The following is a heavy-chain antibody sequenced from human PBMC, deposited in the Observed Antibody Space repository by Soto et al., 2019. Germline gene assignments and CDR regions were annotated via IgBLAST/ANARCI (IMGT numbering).Heavy chain of an antibody. D-gene: IGHD1-26*01. V-gene: IGHV3-30*18. J-gene: IGHJ3*02. CDR1: GFTFSSYG. Sequence: QVQLVESGGGVVQPGRSLRLSCAASGFTFSSYGMHWVRQAPGKGLEWVAVISYDGSNKYYADSVKGRFTISRDNSKNTLYLQMNSLRAEDTAVYYCAKSGPNGAFDIWGQGTMVTVSS. CDR3: AKSGPNGAFDI. CDR2: ISYDGSNK.